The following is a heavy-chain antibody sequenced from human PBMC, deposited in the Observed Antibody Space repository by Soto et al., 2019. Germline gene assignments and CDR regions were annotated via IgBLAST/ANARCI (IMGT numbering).Heavy chain of an antibody. CDR1: GFSLSTSGVA. Sequence: QITLKESGPTLVKPTQTLTLTCTFSGFSLSTSGVAVGWIRQPPGKALEGLSVIYWDDDNRSSPSLRNRLTITKDTSKNQVVLTMTNLDPVDTATYDCAHRDRASGGLFDHWGQGILVTVSS. V-gene: IGHV2-5*02. CDR2: IYWDDDN. J-gene: IGHJ4*02. D-gene: IGHD3-10*01. CDR3: AHRDRASGGLFDH.